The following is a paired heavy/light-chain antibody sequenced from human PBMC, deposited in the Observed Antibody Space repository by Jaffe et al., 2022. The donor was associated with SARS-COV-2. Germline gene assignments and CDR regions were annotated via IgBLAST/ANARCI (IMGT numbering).Light chain of an antibody. J-gene: IGKJ1*01. Sequence: DIVMTQSPLSLPVTPGEPASISCRSSQSLLHSNGYNYLDWYLQKPGQSPQLLIYLGSNRASGVPDRFSGSGSGTDFTLKISRVEAEDVGVYYCMQALQTLGTFGQGTKVEIK. CDR3: MQALQTLGT. CDR1: QSLLHSNGYNY. CDR2: LGS. V-gene: IGKV2-28*01.
Heavy chain of an antibody. Sequence: QVQLQESGPGLVKPSQTLSLTCTVSGGSISSGGYYWSWIRQHPGKGLEWIGYIYYSGSTYYNPSLKSRVTISVDTSKNQFSLKLSSVTAADTAVYYCASFLHYYDSSGYLLGGHFDYWGQGTLVTVSS. V-gene: IGHV4-31*03. CDR3: ASFLHYYDSSGYLLGGHFDY. CDR2: IYYSGST. CDR1: GGSISSGGYY. J-gene: IGHJ4*02. D-gene: IGHD3-22*01.